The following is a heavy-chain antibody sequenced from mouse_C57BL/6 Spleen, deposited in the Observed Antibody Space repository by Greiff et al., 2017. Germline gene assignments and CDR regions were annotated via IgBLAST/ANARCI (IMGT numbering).Heavy chain of an antibody. J-gene: IGHJ1*03. Sequence: VQLQESGAELAKPGASLKLSCKASGYTFPSYWLHWVQQTPGPGLEWLGYINPSRSYTKYNPKFKDKATLTAAKSSSTAYMQLSSLTYEDSAVDYCARWYNGSSYWYFDVWGTGTTVTVSS. CDR3: ARWYNGSSYWYFDV. V-gene: IGHV1-7*01. CDR2: INPSRSYT. CDR1: GYTFPSYW. D-gene: IGHD1-1*01.